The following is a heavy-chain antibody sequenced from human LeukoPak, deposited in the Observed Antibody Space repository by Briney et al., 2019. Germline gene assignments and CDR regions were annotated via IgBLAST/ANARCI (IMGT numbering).Heavy chain of an antibody. CDR2: IYPGDSDT. J-gene: IGHJ6*03. CDR1: GYSFTNHW. CDR3: ARGFGGVVASTGDYYYYMDV. Sequence: KAGESLKTSCKGSGYSFTNHWIGWVRQMPGKGLEWMGFIYPGDSDTRYSPSFQGQVTISADKSIITAYLQWSSLKASDTAMYYCARGFGGVVASTGDYYYYMDVWGKGTTVTVPS. D-gene: IGHD3-16*01. V-gene: IGHV5-51*01.